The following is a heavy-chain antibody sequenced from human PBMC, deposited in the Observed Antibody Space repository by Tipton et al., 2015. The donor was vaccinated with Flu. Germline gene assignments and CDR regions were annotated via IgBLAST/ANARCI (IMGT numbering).Heavy chain of an antibody. V-gene: IGHV4-30-2*01. J-gene: IGHJ4*02. Sequence: TLSLTCAVSGGSISSGGYSWSWIRQPPGKGLEWIGYIYHSGSTYYNPSLKSRVTISVDRSANQFSLKLSSVTAADTAVHYCARAGWLLPLDYWGQGTLVTVSS. CDR2: IYHSGST. CDR3: ARAGWLLPLDY. CDR1: GGSISSGGYS. D-gene: IGHD3-22*01.